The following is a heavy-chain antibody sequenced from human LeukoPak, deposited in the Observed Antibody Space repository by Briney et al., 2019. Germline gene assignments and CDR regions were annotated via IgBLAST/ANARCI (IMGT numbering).Heavy chain of an antibody. CDR3: ARHGATKIDY. Sequence: SETLSLTCTVSGGSISSSSYYWGWIRQPPGKGLEWIGSIYYSGSTYYNPSLKSRGTISVDTSKNQFSLKLSSVTAADTAVYYCARHGATKIDYWGQGTLVTVSS. CDR1: GGSISSSSYY. V-gene: IGHV4-39*01. J-gene: IGHJ4*02. CDR2: IYYSGST. D-gene: IGHD5-12*01.